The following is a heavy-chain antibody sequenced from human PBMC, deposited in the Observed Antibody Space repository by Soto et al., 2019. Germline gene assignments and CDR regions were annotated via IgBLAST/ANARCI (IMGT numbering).Heavy chain of an antibody. Sequence: LSLTCTVSGGSISSYYWSWIRQPPGKGLEWIGYIYYSGSTNYNPSLKSRVTISVDTSKNQFSLKLSSVTAADTAVYYCARSSKGSGSSPRWFDPWGQGTLVTVSS. D-gene: IGHD3-10*01. CDR2: IYYSGST. J-gene: IGHJ5*02. CDR1: GGSISSYY. CDR3: ARSSKGSGSSPRWFDP. V-gene: IGHV4-59*01.